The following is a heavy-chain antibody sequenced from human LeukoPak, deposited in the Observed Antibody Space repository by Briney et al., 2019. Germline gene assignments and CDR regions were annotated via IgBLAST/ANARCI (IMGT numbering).Heavy chain of an antibody. Sequence: GGSLRLSCAASGFTFSNYGMHWVRQAPGKGLEWVAFIWYDGSNKDYAESVKGRFTISRDNSKNTLYLQMNSLRAEDTAVYHCARGVYSGGYPPGYWGQGTLVTVSS. CDR2: IWYDGSNK. CDR1: GFTFSNYG. J-gene: IGHJ4*02. CDR3: ARGVYSGGYPPGY. V-gene: IGHV3-33*01. D-gene: IGHD1-26*01.